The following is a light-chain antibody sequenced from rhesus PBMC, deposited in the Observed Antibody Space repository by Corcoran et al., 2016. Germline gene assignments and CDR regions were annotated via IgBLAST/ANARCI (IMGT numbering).Light chain of an antibody. CDR2: GGS. CDR1: QSPLHSNGNTT. J-gene: IGKJ2*01. V-gene: IGKV2-72*01. CDR3: VQAIAYPYS. Sequence: DIVMTQTPLSLPITPGESASISCRSSQSPLHSNGNTTLTWYLLKPGQSPQLLIYGGSNRASGGPERFSGSGLSTDLTLKISKGEAEDCVVYYCVQAIAYPYSFGQGTKVEVK.